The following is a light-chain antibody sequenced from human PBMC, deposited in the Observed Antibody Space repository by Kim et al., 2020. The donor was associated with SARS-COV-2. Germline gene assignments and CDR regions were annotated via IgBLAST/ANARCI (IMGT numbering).Light chain of an antibody. Sequence: SYELTQPPSVSVSPGQTASITCSGDKLGDKYVCWYQQKPGQSPVVVLYHDNKRPSVIAERISGSNSGNTATLTISGTQSVDEADYYCQAWDSTTVIFGVG. V-gene: IGLV3-1*01. CDR1: KLGDKY. CDR3: QAWDSTTVI. J-gene: IGLJ2*01. CDR2: HDN.